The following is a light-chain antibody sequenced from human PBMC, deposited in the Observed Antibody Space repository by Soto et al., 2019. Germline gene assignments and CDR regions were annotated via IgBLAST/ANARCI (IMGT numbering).Light chain of an antibody. CDR1: QSVSSTN. Sequence: EIVLTQSPGTLSLSPGERATLSCRASQSVSSTNLVWYQQKRGQAPRLLIYDASSRGTGIPDRFRGSGSGTDFTLTISRLEPEDFAVYFCQHYANSVWTFGRGTKVDIK. CDR2: DAS. J-gene: IGKJ1*01. V-gene: IGKV3-20*01. CDR3: QHYANSVWT.